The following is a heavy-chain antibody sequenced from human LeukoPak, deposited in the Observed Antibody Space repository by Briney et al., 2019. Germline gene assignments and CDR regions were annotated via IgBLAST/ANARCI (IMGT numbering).Heavy chain of an antibody. V-gene: IGHV4-39*07. CDR3: ARVVGATVDY. Sequence: SETLSLTCTVSGGSINSNNYYWGWIRQPPGKGLEWIGSIYSSGSAYYNPSLKSRVTISVDTSKNQFSLKLSSVTAADTAVYYCARVVGATVDYWGQGTLVTVSS. CDR2: IYSSGSA. D-gene: IGHD1-26*01. CDR1: GGSINSNNYY. J-gene: IGHJ4*02.